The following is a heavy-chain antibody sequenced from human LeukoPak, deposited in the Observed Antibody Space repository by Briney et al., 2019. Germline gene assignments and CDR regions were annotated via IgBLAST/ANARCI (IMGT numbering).Heavy chain of an antibody. J-gene: IGHJ1*01. V-gene: IGHV3-23*01. CDR2: LSGSGGGT. D-gene: IGHD2-21*01. Sequence: GGSLRLSCAASGFTFSSYAMSWVRQAPGKGLEWVSTLSGSGGGTYYADSVKGRFTISRDNSKNTLYLQMNSLRAEDTAVYYCAKGCGGDCYSGYFQHWGQGTLSPSRQ. CDR3: AKGCGGDCYSGYFQH. CDR1: GFTFSSYA.